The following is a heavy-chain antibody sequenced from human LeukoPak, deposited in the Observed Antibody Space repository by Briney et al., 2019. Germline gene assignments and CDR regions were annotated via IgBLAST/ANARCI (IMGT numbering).Heavy chain of an antibody. CDR3: AKDREYSYVYDAFDI. V-gene: IGHV3-23*01. Sequence: GGSLRLSCAASGFTVSSNYMSWVRQAPGKGLEWVSGMSGSGGSTYYADSVKGRFTISRDSSKNTLYLQMNTLRAEDTAVYYCAKDREYSYVYDAFDIWGQGTLVTVSS. D-gene: IGHD3-16*01. CDR2: MSGSGGST. J-gene: IGHJ3*02. CDR1: GFTVSSNY.